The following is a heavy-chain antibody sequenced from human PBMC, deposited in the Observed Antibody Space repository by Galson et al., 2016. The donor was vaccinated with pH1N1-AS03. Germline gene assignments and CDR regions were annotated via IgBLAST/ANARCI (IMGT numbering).Heavy chain of an antibody. CDR3: ARVGKYFDFWSGYSDFDY. V-gene: IGHV4-38-2*01. Sequence: ETLSLTCAVSGYSISSGYYWGWIRQPPGKGLEWIGSIYHSGSTYYNPSLMSRVTISVDTSKNRFSLKVTSVTSADTAVYYCARVGKYFDFWSGYSDFDYWGQGTLVTVSS. J-gene: IGHJ4*02. CDR1: GYSISSGYY. CDR2: IYHSGST. D-gene: IGHD3-3*01.